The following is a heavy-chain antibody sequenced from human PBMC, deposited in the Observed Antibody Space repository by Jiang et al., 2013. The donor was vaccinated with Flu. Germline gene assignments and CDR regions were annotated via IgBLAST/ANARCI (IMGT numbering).Heavy chain of an antibody. D-gene: IGHD2-21*01. V-gene: IGHV3-30*18. CDR2: ISFDGSNK. CDR3: AKDITVYCGGDCSVFDY. CDR1: GFIFSDYG. J-gene: IGHJ4*02. Sequence: GGGVVQPGSSLRLSCEASGFIFSDYGMHWVRQAPGKGLEWVAVISFDGSNKNYADSVKGRFTIARDDSKNTLSLEMNNLRAEDTAVYYCAKDITVYCGGDCSVFDYWGQGTLVTVSS.